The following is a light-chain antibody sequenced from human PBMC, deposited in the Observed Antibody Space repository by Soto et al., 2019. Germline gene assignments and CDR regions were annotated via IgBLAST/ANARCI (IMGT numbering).Light chain of an antibody. Sequence: DIVMTQSPDSLAVSLGERATINCKSSQSVLHSSNTKNYLAWYQQKPGQPPKVLIYWASTRESGVPDRFSGSGSGTDFTLTISSLQAEDVAVYYCQQHFHPLPYTFGQGTKLEIK. CDR2: WAS. CDR3: QQHFHPLPYT. J-gene: IGKJ2*01. CDR1: QSVLHSSNTKNY. V-gene: IGKV4-1*01.